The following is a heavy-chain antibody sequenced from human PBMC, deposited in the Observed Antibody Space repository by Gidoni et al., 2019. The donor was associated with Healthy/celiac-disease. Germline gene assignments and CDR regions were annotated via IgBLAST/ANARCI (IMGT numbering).Heavy chain of an antibody. CDR2: ISYDGSNK. V-gene: IGHV3-30*18. Sequence: QVQLVESGGGVVQPGRSLRLSCAASGFTFSSYGMHWVRQAPGKGLEWVAVISYDGSNKYYADSVKGRFTISRDNSKNTLYLQMNSLRAEDTAVYYCAKDPSYYSWGQGTLVTVSS. D-gene: IGHD2-21*01. CDR1: GFTFSSYG. J-gene: IGHJ4*02. CDR3: AKDPSYYS.